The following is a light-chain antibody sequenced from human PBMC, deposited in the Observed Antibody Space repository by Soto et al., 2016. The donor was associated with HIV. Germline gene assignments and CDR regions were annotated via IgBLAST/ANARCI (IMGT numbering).Light chain of an antibody. CDR1: QSLLHSNGYNY. J-gene: IGKJ3*01. Sequence: DIVMTQSPLSLPVTPGEPASISCRSSQSLLHSNGYNYLDWYLQKPGQSPQLLIYLGSNRASGVPDRFSGSGSGTDFTLKISRVEAEDVGVYYCMQSIQLHRLTFGPGTKGGYQT. CDR3: MQSIQLHRLT. CDR2: LGS. V-gene: IGKV2-28*01.